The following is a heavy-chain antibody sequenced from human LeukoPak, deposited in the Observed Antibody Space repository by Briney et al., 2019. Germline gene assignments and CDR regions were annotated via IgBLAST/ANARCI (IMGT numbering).Heavy chain of an antibody. CDR1: GYTFIGYY. Sequence: ASVTVSCKASGYTFIGYYMHWVRQAPGQGREWMGWINPNSGGTNYAQKFQGRVTMTRDTSISTAYMELSRLRSDDTAVYHCARGHTLRGFDFWGQGTLVTVSS. CDR3: ARGHTLRGFDF. J-gene: IGHJ4*02. CDR2: INPNSGGT. D-gene: IGHD3-10*01. V-gene: IGHV1-2*02.